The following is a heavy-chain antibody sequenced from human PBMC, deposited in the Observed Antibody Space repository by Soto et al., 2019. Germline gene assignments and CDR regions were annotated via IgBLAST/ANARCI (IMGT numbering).Heavy chain of an antibody. Sequence: QVQLVESGGGVVQPGRSLRLSCAASGFTFSSYAMHWVRQAPGKGLEWVAVISYDGSNKYYADSVKGRFTISRDNSMNALYLQMNSLRAEDTAVYYCARDHSSSWYFHYCGQGNLVTVSA. CDR3: ARDHSSSWYFHY. D-gene: IGHD6-13*01. V-gene: IGHV3-30-3*01. CDR1: GFTFSSYA. J-gene: IGHJ4*02. CDR2: ISYDGSNK.